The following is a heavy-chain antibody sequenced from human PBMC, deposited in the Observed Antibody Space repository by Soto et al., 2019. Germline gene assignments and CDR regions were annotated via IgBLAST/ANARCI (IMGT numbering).Heavy chain of an antibody. CDR1: GYTFSNYY. CDR3: AREGATAAKMFDY. V-gene: IGHV1-46*01. CDR2: INPNGYTT. Sequence: ASVKVSCKASGYTFSNYYMHWVRQAPGQGLEWMGGINPNGYTTCYAQKFLGRLTVTRDTSTSTVYMELSSLISDDTAVYYCAREGATAAKMFDYWGQGTLVSVSS. D-gene: IGHD2-2*01. J-gene: IGHJ4*02.